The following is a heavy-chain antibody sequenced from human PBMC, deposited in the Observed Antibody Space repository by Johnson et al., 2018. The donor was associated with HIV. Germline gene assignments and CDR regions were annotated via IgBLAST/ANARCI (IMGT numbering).Heavy chain of an antibody. CDR1: GFTFSSYA. V-gene: IGHV3-30*04. CDR2: ISYDGRNK. CDR3: ARDGGETVVGSGAFDI. Sequence: QMQLVESGGGVVQPGRSLRLSCAASGFTFSSYAMYWVRQAPGKGLEWVAVISYDGRNKYYADSVTGRFTISRDNSKNTLYLQMNSLRAEDTAVYYCARDGGETVVGSGAFDIWGQGTMVTVSS. D-gene: IGHD4-23*01. J-gene: IGHJ3*02.